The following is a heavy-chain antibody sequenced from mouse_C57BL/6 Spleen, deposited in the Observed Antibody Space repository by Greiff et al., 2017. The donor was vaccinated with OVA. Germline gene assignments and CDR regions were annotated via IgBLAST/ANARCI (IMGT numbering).Heavy chain of an antibody. D-gene: IGHD1-1*01. Sequence: EVQVVESGAELVRPGASVTLSCTASGFNIKDDYMHWVKQRPGQGLEWIGWIDPENGDTEYASKFPGKATITADTSSNTAYLQLSGLTSEDTAVDYCFITTDDYAMDYWGQGTSVTVAA. CDR3: FITTDDYAMDY. J-gene: IGHJ4*01. V-gene: IGHV14-4*01. CDR2: IDPENGDT. CDR1: GFNIKDDY.